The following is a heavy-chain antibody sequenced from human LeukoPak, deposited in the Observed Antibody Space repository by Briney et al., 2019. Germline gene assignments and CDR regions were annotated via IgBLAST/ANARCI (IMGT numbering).Heavy chain of an antibody. CDR2: INWDGGIT. V-gene: IGHV3-43*01. CDR3: AKDLGKVIAAAGTSGFDS. CDR1: GFNFDDYT. Sequence: GVSLRLSCAASGFNFDDYTMHWVRQIPGKSLEWVSLINWDGGITFYADSVKGRFTISRDTRKNFLYLQMISLRTEDNALYYCAKDLGKVIAAAGTSGFDSWGRGTLVTVSS. J-gene: IGHJ4*01. D-gene: IGHD6-13*01.